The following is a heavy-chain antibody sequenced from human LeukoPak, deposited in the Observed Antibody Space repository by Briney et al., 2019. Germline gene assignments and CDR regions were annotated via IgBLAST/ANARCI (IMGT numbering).Heavy chain of an antibody. CDR3: ASNSGYEKGY. V-gene: IGHV3-30*03. CDR2: ITYDGSNK. J-gene: IGHJ4*02. D-gene: IGHD5-12*01. CDR1: GFTFRIYN. Sequence: GGSLRLSCAASGFTFRIYNMHWVRQAPGKGLEWVAVITYDGSNKYYSDSVRGRFTISRDNSKNTLYLQMNSLRAEDTAVYYCASNSGYEKGYWGQGTLVTVSS.